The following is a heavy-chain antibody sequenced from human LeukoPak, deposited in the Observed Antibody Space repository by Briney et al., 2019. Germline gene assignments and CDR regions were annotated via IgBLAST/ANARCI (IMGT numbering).Heavy chain of an antibody. J-gene: IGHJ4*02. CDR2: IYYSGST. Sequence: SETLSLTCTVSGGSISSSSYYWGWIRQPPGKGLEWIGSIYYSGSTYYNPSLKSRVTISVDTSKNQFSLKLSSVTAADTAVYYCARVLDYDILTGYSQNKRAPNTDFDYWGQGTLVTVSS. V-gene: IGHV4-39*01. D-gene: IGHD3-9*01. CDR1: GGSISSSSYY. CDR3: ARVLDYDILTGYSQNKRAPNTDFDY.